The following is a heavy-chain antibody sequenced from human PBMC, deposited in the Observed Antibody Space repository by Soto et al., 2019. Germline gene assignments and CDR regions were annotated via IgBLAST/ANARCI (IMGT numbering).Heavy chain of an antibody. J-gene: IGHJ4*02. D-gene: IGHD2-15*01. V-gene: IGHV3-23*01. Sequence: EVQLFESGGGLVQPGGSLRLSCAASGFTFSSYAMSWVRQAPGKGLALLSAISGSGGSTYYADSVKGRFTISRDNSKNTLYLQMNSLRDEDTAVYYCAKDPVVVVVAATMGFDYWGQGTLVNVSS. CDR1: GFTFSSYA. CDR2: ISGSGGST. CDR3: AKDPVVVVVAATMGFDY.